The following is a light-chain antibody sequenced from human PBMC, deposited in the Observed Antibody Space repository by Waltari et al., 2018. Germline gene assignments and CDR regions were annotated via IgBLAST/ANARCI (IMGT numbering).Light chain of an antibody. CDR2: DTS. CDR1: QTVGKA. CDR3: QKYDRLPAT. J-gene: IGKJ1*01. V-gene: IGKV3-20*01. Sequence: SCRASQTVGKALTWYQQKPGQAPRLLIYDTSRRAPGIPDRFSGSVFRTDFSLTISRLEPEDFAVYYCQKYDRLPATFGQGTKVEIK.